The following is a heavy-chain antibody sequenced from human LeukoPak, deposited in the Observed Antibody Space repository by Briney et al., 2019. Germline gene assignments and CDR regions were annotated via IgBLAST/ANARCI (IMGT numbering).Heavy chain of an antibody. CDR2: IYHSGST. V-gene: IGHV4-38-2*02. Sequence: SETLSLTCTVSGYSISSGYYWGWIRQPPGTGLEWIGSIYHSGSTYYNPSLKSRVTISVDTSKNQFSLKLSSVAAADTAVYCCAIAAAGKIGYFDYWGQGTLVTVSS. J-gene: IGHJ4*02. D-gene: IGHD6-13*01. CDR3: AIAAAGKIGYFDY. CDR1: GYSISSGYY.